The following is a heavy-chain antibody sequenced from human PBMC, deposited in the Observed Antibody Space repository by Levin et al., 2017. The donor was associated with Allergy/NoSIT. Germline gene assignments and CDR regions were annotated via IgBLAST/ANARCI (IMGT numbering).Heavy chain of an antibody. J-gene: IGHJ4*02. CDR1: GFTFRSYS. V-gene: IGHV3-21*01. D-gene: IGHD1-14*01. Sequence: LGESLKISCAASGFTFRSYSMNWVRQAPGKGLEWVSTISSTSTYIYYAESMKGRFTISRDNAKNSVYLQMSSLRAEDTAVYYCSRDLSFGNPQGFDCWGQGTLVTVSS. CDR2: ISSTSTYI. CDR3: SRDLSFGNPQGFDC.